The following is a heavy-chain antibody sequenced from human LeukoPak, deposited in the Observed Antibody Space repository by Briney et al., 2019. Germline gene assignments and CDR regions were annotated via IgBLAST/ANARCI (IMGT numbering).Heavy chain of an antibody. Sequence: HPGGSLRLSCVASGFTFSNYGMHWVRQAPGKGLEWVAVVSYDRITKYYADSVKGRFSISRDSAKNTLYLQMNSLRAEDTAVYYCARESYCSGGSCYSGRAFDIWGQGTMVTVSS. J-gene: IGHJ3*02. CDR1: GFTFSNYG. CDR3: ARESYCSGGSCYSGRAFDI. V-gene: IGHV3-30*03. CDR2: VSYDRITK. D-gene: IGHD2-15*01.